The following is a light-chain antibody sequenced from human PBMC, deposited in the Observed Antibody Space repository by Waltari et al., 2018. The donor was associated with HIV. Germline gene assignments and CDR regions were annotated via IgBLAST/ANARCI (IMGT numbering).Light chain of an antibody. J-gene: IGKJ4*01. V-gene: IGKV1-39*01. Sequence: IQMTQSPSSLSASLGDKVTITCRANQSIDNYLNWYQQRPGKAPKLIIYLASRVHGGGPSRFSASGSGTEFTLTISSLQPEDFATYYCQHSYGLPLTFGGGTRVEIK. CDR1: QSIDNY. CDR2: LAS. CDR3: QHSYGLPLT.